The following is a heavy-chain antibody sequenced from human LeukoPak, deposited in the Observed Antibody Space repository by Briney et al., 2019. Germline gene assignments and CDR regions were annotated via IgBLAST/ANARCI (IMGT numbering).Heavy chain of an antibody. D-gene: IGHD5-12*01. CDR1: AFTVSNNY. Sequence: PGGSLRLSCAASAFTVSNNYVSWVRQAPGKGLEWVSVFYSGGTTNYADSVKGRFTISRDNSKNTLYLQMNSLRAEDTAVYYCASYSGYDSRFEYWGQGTLVTVSS. J-gene: IGHJ4*02. CDR3: ASYSGYDSRFEY. V-gene: IGHV3-66*01. CDR2: FYSGGTT.